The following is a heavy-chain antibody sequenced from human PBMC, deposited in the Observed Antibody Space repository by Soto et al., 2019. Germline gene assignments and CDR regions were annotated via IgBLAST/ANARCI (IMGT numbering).Heavy chain of an antibody. V-gene: IGHV1-69*08. CDR3: ARDRSSGSYHNWFDP. CDR2: IIPILGIA. CDR1: GGTFSSYT. D-gene: IGHD3-10*01. J-gene: IGHJ5*02. Sequence: QVQLVQSGAEVKKPGSSVKVSCKASGGTFSSYTISWVRQAPGQGLEWMGRIIPILGIANYAQKFQGRLTITADKSTSTAYMELSSLRSEDTAVYYCARDRSSGSYHNWFDPWGQGTLVTVSS.